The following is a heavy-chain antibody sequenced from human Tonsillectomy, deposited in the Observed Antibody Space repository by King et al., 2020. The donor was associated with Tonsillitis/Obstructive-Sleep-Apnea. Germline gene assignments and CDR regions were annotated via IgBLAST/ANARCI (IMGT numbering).Heavy chain of an antibody. CDR2: INPNSGGT. CDR3: SREKVVVASTHYRFDP. CDR1: GYIFIGYY. V-gene: IGHV1-2*02. Sequence: VQLVESGAEVKKPGASVKVSCKASGYIFIGYYMHWVRQAPGQELEWMGWINPNSGGTNYAQKFQGRVTMTRDTSISTVYMELSRLRFDDTADYYCSREKVVVASTHYRFDPWGQGTLVNVSS. D-gene: IGHD2-15*01. J-gene: IGHJ5*02.